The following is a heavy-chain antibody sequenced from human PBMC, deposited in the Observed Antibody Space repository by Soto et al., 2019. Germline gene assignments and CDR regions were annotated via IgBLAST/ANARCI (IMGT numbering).Heavy chain of an antibody. CDR2: IYSGGST. CDR1: GFTVSSNY. D-gene: IGHD5-12*01. CDR3: ARGLYSGWHYFDY. V-gene: IGHV3-66*01. Sequence: EVQLVESGGGLVQPGGSLRISCAASGFTVSSNYMSWVRQAPGKGLEWVSVIYSGGSTYYADSVKGRFTISRDNSKNTLYLQMNILRAEETAVYYCARGLYSGWHYFDYWGQGTLVTVSS. J-gene: IGHJ4*02.